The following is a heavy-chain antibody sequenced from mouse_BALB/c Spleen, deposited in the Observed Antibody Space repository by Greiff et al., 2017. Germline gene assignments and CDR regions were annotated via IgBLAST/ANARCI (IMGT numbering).Heavy chain of an antibody. V-gene: IGHV1-4*02. D-gene: IGHD2-1*01. CDR2: INPSSGYT. Sequence: QVQLQQSAAELARPGASVKMSCKASGYTFTSYTMHWVKQRPGQGLEWIGYINPSSGYTEYNQKFKDKTTLTADKSSSTAYMQLSSLTSEDSAVYYCARWGNYEGWFAYWGQGTLVTVSA. CDR3: ARWGNYEGWFAY. J-gene: IGHJ3*01. CDR1: GYTFTSYT.